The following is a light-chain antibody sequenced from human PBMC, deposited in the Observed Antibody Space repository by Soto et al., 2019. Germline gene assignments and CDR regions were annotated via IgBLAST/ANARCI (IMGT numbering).Light chain of an antibody. CDR1: QSVSSN. J-gene: IGKJ1*01. V-gene: IGKV3-15*01. Sequence: DIVMTQSPATLSVSPGERATLSCRASQSVSSNLAWYQQKPGQAPRLLIYGASSRATGIPARCSGSGSGTEFTLTISSLQSEDFAVYYCQQYNNWPQTFGQGTKVDI. CDR3: QQYNNWPQT. CDR2: GAS.